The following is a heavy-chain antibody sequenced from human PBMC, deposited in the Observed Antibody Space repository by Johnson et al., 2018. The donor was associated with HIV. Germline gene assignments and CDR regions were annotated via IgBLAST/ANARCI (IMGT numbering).Heavy chain of an antibody. D-gene: IGHD3-22*01. CDR3: ARDLKSYYDSSGYFDAFDI. J-gene: IGHJ3*02. CDR2: IRYDGSNK. Sequence: VHLVESGGGLVQPGGSLRLSCAASGFTFSSYGMHWVRQAPGKGLEWVAFIRYDGSNKYYADSVKGRFTISRDNAKNSLYLQMNSLRAEDTALYYCARDLKSYYDSSGYFDAFDIWGQGTMVTVSS. V-gene: IGHV3-30*02. CDR1: GFTFSSYG.